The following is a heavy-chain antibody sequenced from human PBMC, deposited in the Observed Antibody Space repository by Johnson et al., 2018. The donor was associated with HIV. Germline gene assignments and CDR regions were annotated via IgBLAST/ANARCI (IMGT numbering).Heavy chain of an antibody. V-gene: IGHV3-30-3*01. J-gene: IGHJ3*02. Sequence: QVQLVESGGGVVQPGRSLRLSCAASGFTFSSYAMHWVRQAPGKGLEWVAVISYDGSNKYYADSVKGRFTISRDNSKNTLYLQMNSLRAEDTALYYCARVGDRAMIVGGTDAFDIWGQGTMVTVSS. D-gene: IGHD3-22*01. CDR2: ISYDGSNK. CDR3: ARVGDRAMIVGGTDAFDI. CDR1: GFTFSSYA.